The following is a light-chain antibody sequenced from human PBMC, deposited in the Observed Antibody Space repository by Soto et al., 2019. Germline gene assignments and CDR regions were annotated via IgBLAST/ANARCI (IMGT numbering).Light chain of an antibody. V-gene: IGKV3-15*01. CDR3: QHYNNWPPWT. J-gene: IGKJ1*01. CDR2: GAS. CDR1: QSVRSN. Sequence: EKEMRQSPVTVSVSPGERATLSCRASQSVRSNLAWYQQKPGQAPRLLIYGASTRATGVPARFSGSGSGTEFTLTISSLQSEDFAVYYCQHYNNWPPWTFGQGTKVEIK.